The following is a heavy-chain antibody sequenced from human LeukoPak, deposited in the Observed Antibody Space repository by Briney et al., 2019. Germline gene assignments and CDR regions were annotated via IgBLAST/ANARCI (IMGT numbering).Heavy chain of an antibody. CDR3: AAPYYYGSGSLLNYYYGMDV. Sequence: PGGSLRLSCAASGFIFSDYYMSWIRQTPGKGLEWLSYISSTSSDTNYADSVKGRFTISRDSAKKSLFLQMNSLRAEDTGVYYCAAPYYYGSGSLLNYYYGMDVWGKGTTVTVSS. D-gene: IGHD3-10*01. CDR2: ISSTSSDT. J-gene: IGHJ6*04. CDR1: GFIFSDYY. V-gene: IGHV3-11*06.